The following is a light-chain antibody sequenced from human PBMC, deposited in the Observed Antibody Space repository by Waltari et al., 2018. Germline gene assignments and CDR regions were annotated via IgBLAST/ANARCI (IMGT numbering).Light chain of an antibody. V-gene: IGKV3-11*01. J-gene: IGKJ5*01. CDR1: QSVSSY. CDR3: QQRSNWPPIT. CDR2: DAS. Sequence: EIVLTQSPATLSLSPGERATLSCRASQSVSSYLAWYQQKPGQAPRLLIYDASNSATGIPARCSGSGSGTDFTLTISNLEPEDFAVYYCQQRSNWPPITFGQGTRLEIK.